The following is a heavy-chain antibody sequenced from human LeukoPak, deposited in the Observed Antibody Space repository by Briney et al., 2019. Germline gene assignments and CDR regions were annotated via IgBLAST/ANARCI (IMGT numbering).Heavy chain of an antibody. CDR1: GGSFSGYY. D-gene: IGHD4-23*01. CDR2: INHSGST. CDR3: ARHSGGVNSDY. V-gene: IGHV4-34*01. Sequence: SETLSLTCAVYGGSFSGYYWSWIRQPPGKGLEWIGEINHSGSTNYNPSLKSRVTISVDTSKNQFSLKLSSVTAADTAVYYCARHSGGVNSDYWGQGTLVTVSS. J-gene: IGHJ4*02.